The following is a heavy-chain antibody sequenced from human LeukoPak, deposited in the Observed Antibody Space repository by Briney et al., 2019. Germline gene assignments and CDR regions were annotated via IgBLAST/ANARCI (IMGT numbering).Heavy chain of an antibody. CDR1: GGSFSGYY. V-gene: IGHV4-34*01. Sequence: SETLSLTCAVYGGSFSGYYWSWIRQPPGEGLEWIGEINHSGSTNYNPSLKSRVTISVDTSKNQFSLKLSSVTAADTAVYYCTIRRYYYYGMDVWGQGTTVTVSS. CDR3: TIRRYYYYGMDV. J-gene: IGHJ6*02. CDR2: INHSGST.